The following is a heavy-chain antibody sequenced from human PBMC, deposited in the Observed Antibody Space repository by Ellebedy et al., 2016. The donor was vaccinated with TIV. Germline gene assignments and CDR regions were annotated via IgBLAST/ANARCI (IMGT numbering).Heavy chain of an antibody. D-gene: IGHD3-10*01. Sequence: ASVKVSCXASGYTFTSYYMHWVRQAPGQGLEWMGIINPSGGSTSYAQKFQGRVTMTRDTSTSTVYMELSSLRSEDTAVYYCARDVGDVLLWFGDDRGHAFDIWGQGTMVTVSS. J-gene: IGHJ3*02. CDR3: ARDVGDVLLWFGDDRGHAFDI. CDR2: INPSGGST. CDR1: GYTFTSYY. V-gene: IGHV1-46*01.